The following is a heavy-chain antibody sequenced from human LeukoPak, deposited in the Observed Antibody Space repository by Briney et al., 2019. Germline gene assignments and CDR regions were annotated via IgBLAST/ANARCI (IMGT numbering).Heavy chain of an antibody. J-gene: IGHJ4*02. Sequence: GGSLRLSCAASGFTFSSYAMHWVRQAPGKGLEWVAVISYDGSNKYYADSVKGRFTISRDNSKNTLYLQMNSLRAEDTAVYYCARDGSALRAYRFGQQDYWGQGTLVTVSS. CDR2: ISYDGSNK. V-gene: IGHV3-30-3*01. CDR3: ARDGSALRAYRFGQQDY. CDR1: GFTFSSYA. D-gene: IGHD3-16*01.